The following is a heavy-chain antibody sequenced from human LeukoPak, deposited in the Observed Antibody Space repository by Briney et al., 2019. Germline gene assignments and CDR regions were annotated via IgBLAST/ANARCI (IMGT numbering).Heavy chain of an antibody. CDR3: ARRHSSGSN. CDR1: GFTVTTNY. Sequence: SGGSLRLSCAASGFTVTTNYMSWVRQAPGKGLEWVSVIYSGGITYYADSVKGRFTISRDSSKNTLYLQMNSLRVEDTAVYYCARRHSSGSNWGQRTLVTVSS. J-gene: IGHJ4*02. V-gene: IGHV3-66*02. CDR2: IYSGGIT. D-gene: IGHD6-19*01.